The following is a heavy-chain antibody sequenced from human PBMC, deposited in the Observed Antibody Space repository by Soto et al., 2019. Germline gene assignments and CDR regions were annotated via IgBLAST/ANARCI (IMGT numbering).Heavy chain of an antibody. D-gene: IGHD3-3*01. CDR3: ARDWTGDTCPCLDV. CDR1: GFTFSNYA. Sequence: EVQLLESGGGLVQPGGSLRLSCAAAGFTFSNYALTWVRQSPGKGLEWVSTFSGSGGSTYYADSVRGRFTISRDNSKNTLFLQMNSLRVEDPAIYYCARDWTGDTCPCLDVWGQGTTVSVSS. J-gene: IGHJ6*02. CDR2: FSGSGGST. V-gene: IGHV3-23*01.